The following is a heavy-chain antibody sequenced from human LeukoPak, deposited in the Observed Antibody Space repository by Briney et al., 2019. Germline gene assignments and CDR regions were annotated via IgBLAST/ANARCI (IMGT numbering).Heavy chain of an antibody. CDR3: AKDRSSSSGYYSNGPPDY. D-gene: IGHD3-22*01. CDR1: GFTFSSYW. J-gene: IGHJ4*02. Sequence: GGSLRLSCEASGFTFSSYWMHWVRQAPGKGLVWVSRIESDGSSTSYAESVKGRFTISRDNAKNTLYLQMNSLRAEDTDVYYCAKDRSSSSGYYSNGPPDYWGQGTLVTVSS. CDR2: IESDGSST. V-gene: IGHV3-74*01.